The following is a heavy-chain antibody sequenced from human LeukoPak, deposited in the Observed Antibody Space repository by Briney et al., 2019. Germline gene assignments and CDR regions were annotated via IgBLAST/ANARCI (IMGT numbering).Heavy chain of an antibody. D-gene: IGHD3-22*01. V-gene: IGHV3-53*01. CDR2: IYSGGST. CDR3: ASGSYYDRMNAFDI. Sequence: PGGSLRLSCAASGFTVSSNYMSWVRQAPGRGLEWVSVIYSGGSTYYADSVKGRFTISRDNSKNTLYLQMNSLRAEDTAVYYCASGSYYDRMNAFDIWGQGTMVTVSS. CDR1: GFTVSSNY. J-gene: IGHJ3*02.